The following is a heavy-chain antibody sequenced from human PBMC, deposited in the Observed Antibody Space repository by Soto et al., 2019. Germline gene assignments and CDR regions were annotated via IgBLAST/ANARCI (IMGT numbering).Heavy chain of an antibody. CDR1: GGSISSYY. D-gene: IGHD3-10*01. V-gene: IGHV4-59*01. CDR3: ARVLWFGELLQHDAFDI. CDR2: IYYSGST. J-gene: IGHJ3*02. Sequence: QVQLQESGPGLVKPSETLSLTCTVSGGSISSYYWSWIRQPPGKGLEWIGYIYYSGSTNYNPSLTSRVTISVDTSKTQFSLKLSSVTAADTAVYYCARVLWFGELLQHDAFDIWGQGTMVTVSS.